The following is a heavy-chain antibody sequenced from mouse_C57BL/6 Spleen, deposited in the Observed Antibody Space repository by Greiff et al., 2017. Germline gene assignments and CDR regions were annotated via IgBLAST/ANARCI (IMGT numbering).Heavy chain of an antibody. V-gene: IGHV2-2*01. Sequence: VQLQQSGPGLVQPSQSLSITCTVPGFSLTSYGVHWVRQSPGKGLEWLGVIWSGGSTDSTAAFISRLSISKDNSKSQVFFKMNSLRADDTAIYYCARNSNWFAYWGQGTLVTVSA. CDR2: IWSGGST. CDR1: GFSLTSYG. D-gene: IGHD2-5*01. J-gene: IGHJ3*01. CDR3: ARNSNWFAY.